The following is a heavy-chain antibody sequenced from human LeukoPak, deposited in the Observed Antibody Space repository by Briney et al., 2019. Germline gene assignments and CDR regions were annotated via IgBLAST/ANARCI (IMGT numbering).Heavy chain of an antibody. CDR1: GGSIGSSSYY. D-gene: IGHD5-12*01. V-gene: IGHV4-39*07. CDR2: IYYSGST. Sequence: PSETLSLTCTVSGGSIGSSSYYWGWIRQPPGKGLEWIGSIYYSGSTYYNPSLKSRVTISVDTSKNQFSLKLSSVTAADTAVYYCARDRRVDIVATDAFDIWGQGTMVTVSS. CDR3: ARDRRVDIVATDAFDI. J-gene: IGHJ3*02.